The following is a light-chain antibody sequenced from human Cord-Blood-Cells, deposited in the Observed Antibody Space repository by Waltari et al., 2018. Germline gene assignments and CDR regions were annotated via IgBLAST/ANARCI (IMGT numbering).Light chain of an antibody. CDR1: QDISNY. V-gene: IGKV1-33*01. CDR3: QQYDNLPYT. Sequence: DIQMTQSPSSLSASVGDRVTITCQASQDISNYLNWYQQKPGKAPKLLIYDASNLETGVPSRXSGXXSGTDFTFTISSLXPXDXXTYYCQQYDNLPYTFGQGTKLEIK. J-gene: IGKJ2*01. CDR2: DAS.